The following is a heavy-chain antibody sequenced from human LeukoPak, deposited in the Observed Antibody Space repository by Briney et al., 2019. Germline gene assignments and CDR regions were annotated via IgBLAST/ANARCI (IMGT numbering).Heavy chain of an antibody. Sequence: SETLSLTCTVSGGSISSYYWSWIRQPPGKGLEWIGYIYYSGSTNYNPSLKSRVTISVDTSKNQFSLKLSSVTAADTAVYYCARGPYGGNSVGAFDIWGQGTMVTVSS. CDR2: IYYSGST. V-gene: IGHV4-59*01. CDR3: ARGPYGGNSVGAFDI. CDR1: GGSISSYY. D-gene: IGHD4-23*01. J-gene: IGHJ3*02.